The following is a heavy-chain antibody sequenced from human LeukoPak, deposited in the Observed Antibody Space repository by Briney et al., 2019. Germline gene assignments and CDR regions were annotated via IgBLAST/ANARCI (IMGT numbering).Heavy chain of an antibody. V-gene: IGHV1-8*03. CDR1: GYTFTSYD. J-gene: IGHJ5*02. D-gene: IGHD6-25*01. Sequence: GASVKVSCKASGYTFTSYDINWVRQATGQGLEWMGWMNPNSGNTGYAQKFQGRVTITRNTSISTAYMELSSLRSEDTAVYYCARGRLGRGWFDPWGQGTLVTVPS. CDR2: MNPNSGNT. CDR3: ARGRLGRGWFDP.